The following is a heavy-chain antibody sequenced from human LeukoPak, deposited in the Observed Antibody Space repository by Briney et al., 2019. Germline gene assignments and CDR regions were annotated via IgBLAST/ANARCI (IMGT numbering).Heavy chain of an antibody. D-gene: IGHD4-17*01. V-gene: IGHV4-59*12. J-gene: IGHJ5*02. Sequence: SETLSLTCTVSGGSISSYYWSWIRQPPGKGLEWIGYIYYSGSTNYNPSLKSRVTISVDTSKNQFSLKLSSVTAADTAVYYCARVMGLGGETVFDPLGQGTLVTVSS. CDR1: GGSISSYY. CDR2: IYYSGST. CDR3: ARVMGLGGETVFDP.